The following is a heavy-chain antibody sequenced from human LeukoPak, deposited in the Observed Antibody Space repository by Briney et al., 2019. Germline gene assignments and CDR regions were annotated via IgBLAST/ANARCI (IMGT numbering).Heavy chain of an antibody. CDR1: GYTFTNFY. J-gene: IGHJ4*02. D-gene: IGHD3-10*01. CDR2: INPRGGSA. CDR3: ARDYHGSGSLTTFDY. Sequence: ASVKVSCKASGYTFTNFYMHWVRQVTGQGLEWMGIINPRGGSASSAQKLQGRVTLTRDTSTSTVYMELSRLRSEDTALYYCARDYHGSGSLTTFDYWGQGTLVTVSS. V-gene: IGHV1-46*01.